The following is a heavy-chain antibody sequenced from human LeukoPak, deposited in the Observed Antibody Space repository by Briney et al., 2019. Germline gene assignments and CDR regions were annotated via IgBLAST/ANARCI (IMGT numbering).Heavy chain of an antibody. D-gene: IGHD3-10*01. CDR1: GGSFSGYY. CDR3: ARGVDYYGV. V-gene: IGHV4-34*01. Sequence: SETLSLTCAVYGGSFSGYYWNWIRQPPGKGLEWIGEINHSGGTNYNPSLMSRVTISVDTSKKQFSPKLSSVTAADTAVYYCARGVDYYGVWGQGTLVTVSS. J-gene: IGHJ4*02. CDR2: INHSGGT.